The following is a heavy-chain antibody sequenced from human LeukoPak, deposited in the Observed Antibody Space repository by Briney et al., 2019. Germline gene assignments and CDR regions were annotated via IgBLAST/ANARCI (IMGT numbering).Heavy chain of an antibody. CDR3: AELGITMIGGV. D-gene: IGHD3-10*02. Sequence: GGSLRLSCAASGFTFSNYNMNWVRQAPGKGLEWVSYISSSGSTIYYADSVKGRFAISRDNAKNSLYLQMNSLRAEDTAVYYCAELGITMIGGVWGKGTTVTISS. CDR2: ISSSGSTI. CDR1: GFTFSNYN. J-gene: IGHJ6*04. V-gene: IGHV3-48*04.